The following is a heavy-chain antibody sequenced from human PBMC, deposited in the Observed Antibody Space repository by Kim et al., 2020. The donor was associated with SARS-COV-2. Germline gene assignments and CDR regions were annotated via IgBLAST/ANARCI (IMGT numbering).Heavy chain of an antibody. Sequence: GGSLRLSCAASGFTFSSYGMHWVRQAPGKGLEWVAVISYDGSNKYYADSVKGRFTISRDNSKNTLYLQMNSLRAEDTAVYYCATLWFGELLLYQGIWGQGTMVTVSS. CDR3: ATLWFGELLLYQGI. D-gene: IGHD3-10*01. CDR1: GFTFSSYG. CDR2: ISYDGSNK. V-gene: IGHV3-30*03. J-gene: IGHJ3*02.